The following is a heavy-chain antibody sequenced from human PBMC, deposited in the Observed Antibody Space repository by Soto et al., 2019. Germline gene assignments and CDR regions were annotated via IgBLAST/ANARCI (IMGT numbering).Heavy chain of an antibody. CDR3: ASDLVGASDTYGLDV. CDR1: GFTFSNYG. Sequence: SLRLSWAAAGFTFSNYGMHWVRQAPGKALERMAPIWHDGNNTYYADSVRGRFIISRDNSKNRLYLQMNSLRAEDTAVYYCASDLVGASDTYGLDVWCQGTPVNVSS. V-gene: IGHV3-33*01. D-gene: IGHD1-26*01. J-gene: IGHJ6*02. CDR2: IWHDGNNT.